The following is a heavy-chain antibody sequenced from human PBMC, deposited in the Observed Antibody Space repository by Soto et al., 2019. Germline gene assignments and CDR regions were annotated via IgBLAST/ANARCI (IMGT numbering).Heavy chain of an antibody. J-gene: IGHJ3*01. CDR1: GFAFKYAR. D-gene: IGHD3-16*01. CDR2: IRSNIDGATT. CDR3: TTDWGSGTHYARAFDV. Sequence: GGSLRLSSAASGFAFKYARMTWVRQAPGKGLEWVGHIRSNIDGATTAYAAPVKGRFTISRDESKNTVDLQTNSLITEDTAVYYCTTDWGSGTHYARAFDVWGQGTMVTVS. V-gene: IGHV3-15*01.